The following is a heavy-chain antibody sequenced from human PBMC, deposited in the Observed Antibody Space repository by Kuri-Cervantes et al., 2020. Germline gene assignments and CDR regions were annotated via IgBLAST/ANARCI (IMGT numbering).Heavy chain of an antibody. J-gene: IGHJ5*02. V-gene: IGHV5-51*01. Sequence: KVSCKGSGYSFTSYWIGWVRQMPGKGLEWMGIIYPGDSDTRYSPSFQGQVTISADKSISTAYLQWGSLEASDTAMYYCARSIYDFWSAVGWFDPWGQGTLVTVSS. CDR3: ARSIYDFWSAVGWFDP. D-gene: IGHD3-3*01. CDR1: GYSFTSYW. CDR2: IYPGDSDT.